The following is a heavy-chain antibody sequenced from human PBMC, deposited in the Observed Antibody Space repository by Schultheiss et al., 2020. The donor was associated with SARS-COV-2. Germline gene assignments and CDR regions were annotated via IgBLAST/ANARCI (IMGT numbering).Heavy chain of an antibody. J-gene: IGHJ6*02. D-gene: IGHD1-1*01. CDR2: SSGSGGST. V-gene: IGHV3-23*01. CDR3: ARGNWNDRHNDMDV. Sequence: GGSLRLSCAASGFTFSSYAMSWVRQAPGKGLEWVSESSGSGGSTYYADSVKGRFTISRDNSKNTLYLQMNSLRAEDTAVYYCARGNWNDRHNDMDVWGQGTTVTVSS. CDR1: GFTFSSYA.